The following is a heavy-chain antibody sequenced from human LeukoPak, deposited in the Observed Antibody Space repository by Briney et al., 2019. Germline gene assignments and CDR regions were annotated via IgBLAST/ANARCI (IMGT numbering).Heavy chain of an antibody. D-gene: IGHD3-10*01. CDR1: GFTFSSYG. Sequence: GGSLRLSCAASGFTFSSYGMHWVRQAPGKGLEWVAIIWYDGNNKYYVDSVKGRFTISRDNSNNPLYLQMNSLRAEDTAVYYCARGHGSGSYLLDFWGQGTLVTVSS. CDR2: IWYDGNNK. CDR3: ARGHGSGSYLLDF. V-gene: IGHV3-33*01. J-gene: IGHJ4*02.